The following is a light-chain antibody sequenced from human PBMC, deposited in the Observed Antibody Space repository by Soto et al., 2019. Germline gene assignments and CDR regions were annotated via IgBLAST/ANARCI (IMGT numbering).Light chain of an antibody. CDR1: SSDVGGYNY. CDR2: DVS. CDR3: YSYAGNYTFYV. Sequence: QSVLTQPRSVSGSPGQSVTISCTGTSSDVGGYNYVSWYQQYPGKAPKLMIYDVSKRPSGVPDRFSGSKSGNTASLTISGLQAEDEADYYCYSYAGNYTFYVFGTGTKVTV. V-gene: IGLV2-11*01. J-gene: IGLJ1*01.